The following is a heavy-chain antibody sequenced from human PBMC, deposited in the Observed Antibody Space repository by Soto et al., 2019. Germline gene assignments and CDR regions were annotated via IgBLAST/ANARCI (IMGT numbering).Heavy chain of an antibody. CDR1: GFSLSSNEVS. J-gene: IGHJ5*02. D-gene: IGHD3-10*01. CDR2: IYWDDDK. V-gene: IGHV2-70*11. Sequence: SGPTLVNPTQTLTLTCSYSGFSLSSNEVSIKWIRQPPGKALEWLARIYWDDDKHFGTSLKTRLSISKDTSKNQVVLTMTNMDPVDTATYYCVRIQVILVRGVIFNLFAACGQATRGTVSS. CDR3: VRIQVILVRGVIFNLFAA.